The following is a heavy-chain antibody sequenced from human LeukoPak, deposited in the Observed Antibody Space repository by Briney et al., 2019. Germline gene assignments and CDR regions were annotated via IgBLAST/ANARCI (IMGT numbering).Heavy chain of an antibody. J-gene: IGHJ4*02. Sequence: ASVKVSCKASGHTFTSYDINWVRQATGQGLEWIGWMKPNRGNTGYAQKFQGRVTMTRDTSISTAYMELSSLRSEDTAVYYCVAVVDTSFDYWGQGTPVTVSS. V-gene: IGHV1-8*02. CDR1: GHTFTSYD. CDR3: VAVVDTSFDY. D-gene: IGHD2-15*01. CDR2: MKPNRGNT.